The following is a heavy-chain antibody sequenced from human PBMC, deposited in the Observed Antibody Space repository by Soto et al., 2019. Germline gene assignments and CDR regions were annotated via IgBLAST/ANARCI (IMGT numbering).Heavy chain of an antibody. Sequence: QVQLQESGPGLVKPSETLSLTCTVSGGSISSYYWSWIRQPPGKGLEWIGYIYYSGSTNYNPSLKSRVTISVDTSKNQFSLKLSSVTAADTAVYYCARGGSGFSNSSYGMDVWGQGTTVTVSS. CDR3: ARGGSGFSNSSYGMDV. D-gene: IGHD3-10*01. J-gene: IGHJ6*02. CDR1: GGSISSYY. V-gene: IGHV4-59*01. CDR2: IYYSGST.